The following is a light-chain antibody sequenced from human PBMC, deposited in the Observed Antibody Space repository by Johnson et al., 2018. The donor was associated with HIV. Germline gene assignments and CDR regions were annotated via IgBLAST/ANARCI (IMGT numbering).Light chain of an antibody. CDR3: GTWDSRLSVYV. CDR2: ESN. J-gene: IGLJ1*01. Sequence: QSFLTQPPSVSAAPGQRVTISCSGSSFNIWINFVSWYQQVPGTAPKLLICESNKRPSGIPNRFSGSKSGTSATLGITGLQTGDEADYYCGTWDSRLSVYVFGTGTKVTVL. CDR1: SFNIWINF. V-gene: IGLV1-51*02.